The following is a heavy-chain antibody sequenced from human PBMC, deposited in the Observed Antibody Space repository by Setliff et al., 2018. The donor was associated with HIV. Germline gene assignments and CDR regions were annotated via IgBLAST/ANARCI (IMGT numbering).Heavy chain of an antibody. CDR1: GGSFSGYH. Sequence: PSETLSLTCAVYGGSFSGYHWNWIRQFPGKGLEWIGEINHTGNTQYNPSLKSRVTMSEETSKNQCSLKLKSVTAADTAIYFCARGKGGLVGPAEFDYWGPGTLGTV. CDR2: INHTGNT. CDR3: ARGKGGLVGPAEFDY. V-gene: IGHV4-34*01. D-gene: IGHD1-26*01. J-gene: IGHJ4*02.